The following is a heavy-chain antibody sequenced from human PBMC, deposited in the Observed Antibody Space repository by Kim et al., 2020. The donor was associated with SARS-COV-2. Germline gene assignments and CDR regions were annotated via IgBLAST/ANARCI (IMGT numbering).Heavy chain of an antibody. J-gene: IGHJ6*02. V-gene: IGHV5-51*01. CDR1: GYSFTSYW. CDR2: IYPGDSDT. CDR3: ARQEYSSSGWGYYYYYGMDV. D-gene: IGHD6-6*01. Sequence: GESLKISCKGSGYSFTSYWVGWVRQMPGKGLEWMGIIYPGDSDTRYSPSFQGQVTISADKSISTAYLQWSSLKASDTAMYYCARQEYSSSGWGYYYYYGMDVWGQGTTVTVSS.